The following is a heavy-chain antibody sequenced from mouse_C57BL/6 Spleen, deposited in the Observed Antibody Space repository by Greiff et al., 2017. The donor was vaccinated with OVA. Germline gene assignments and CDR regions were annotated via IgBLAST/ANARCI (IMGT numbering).Heavy chain of an antibody. V-gene: IGHV1-26*01. Sequence: VQLQQSGPELVKPGASVKISCKASGYTFTDYYMNWVKQSPGKSLEWIGDINPNNGGTSYNQKFKGKATLTVDKATSTAYMELRSLTSEDAAVYYCARLRATVVSYFDYWGQGTTLTVSS. J-gene: IGHJ2*01. CDR3: ARLRATVVSYFDY. D-gene: IGHD1-1*01. CDR1: GYTFTDYY. CDR2: INPNNGGT.